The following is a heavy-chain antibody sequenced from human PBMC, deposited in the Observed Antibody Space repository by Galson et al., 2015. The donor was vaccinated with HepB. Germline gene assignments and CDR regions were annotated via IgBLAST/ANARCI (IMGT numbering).Heavy chain of an antibody. CDR3: ARASDSSGYPSPWDY. V-gene: IGHV3-21*01. Sequence: SCAASGFTFSSYSMNWVRQAPGKGLEWVSSISSSSSYIYYADSVKGRFTISRDNAKNSLYLQMNSLRAEDTAVYYCARASDSSGYPSPWDYWGQGTLVTVSS. D-gene: IGHD3-22*01. CDR2: ISSSSSYI. CDR1: GFTFSSYS. J-gene: IGHJ4*02.